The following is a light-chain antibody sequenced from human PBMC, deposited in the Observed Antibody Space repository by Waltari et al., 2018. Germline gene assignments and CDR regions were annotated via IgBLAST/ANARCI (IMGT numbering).Light chain of an antibody. J-gene: IGKJ4*01. V-gene: IGKV2D-29*01. Sequence: DVVMTQTPLALSVTPGQPASLPCNSSQSLLPSDGKTHLYWYLQKPGQPPQLLIYEVSNRFSGVPDRFSGSGSGTDFTLKISRVEAEDVGLYYCMQSIQFPLTFGGGTKVEIK. CDR1: QSLLPSDGKTH. CDR2: EVS. CDR3: MQSIQFPLT.